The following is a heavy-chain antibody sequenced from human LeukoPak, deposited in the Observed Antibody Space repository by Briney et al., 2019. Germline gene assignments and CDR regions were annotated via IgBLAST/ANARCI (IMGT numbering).Heavy chain of an antibody. CDR3: ARAIRWDSDY. CDR1: GFTFSSYG. Sequence: PGGSLRLSCAASGFTFSSYGMVWVRQAPGKGLEYVSGISSNGGTTYYGNSVKGRFTISRDNSKDTLHLQMGSLRTEDMAVYYCARAIRWDSDYWGQGTLVTVAS. J-gene: IGHJ4*02. D-gene: IGHD4-23*01. CDR2: ISSNGGTT. V-gene: IGHV3-64*01.